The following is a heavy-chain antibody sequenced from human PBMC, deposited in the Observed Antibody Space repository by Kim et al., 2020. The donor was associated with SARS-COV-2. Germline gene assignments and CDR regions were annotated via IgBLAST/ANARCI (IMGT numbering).Heavy chain of an antibody. J-gene: IGHJ4*01. Sequence: GGSLRLSCAASGFAFGDYGMHWVRQAPGKGLEWVSGISWNSVTAVYADSVKGRFTISRDNAQNSLYLQMSSLRVEDSAFYYCVKRAGVKTSLSTQPFDY. CDR1: GFAFGDYG. D-gene: IGHD2-2*01. CDR3: VKRAGVKTSLSTQPFDY. CDR2: ISWNSVTA. V-gene: IGHV3-9*01.